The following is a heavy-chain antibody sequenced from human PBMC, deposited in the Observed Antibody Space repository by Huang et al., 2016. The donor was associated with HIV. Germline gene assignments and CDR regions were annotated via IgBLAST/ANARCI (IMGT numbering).Heavy chain of an antibody. V-gene: IGHV3-15*01. CDR2: MKNSLDGETT. Sequence: EVQLIESGGGLVKPGSSFRISCEGSGFSFSTVWIRWVRQTPGTGVEWVALMKNSLDGETTEYAAPVRGRFIISRDDSKNRMDLQMHDLKAADTAVYYCTTWISTAAGGNWGQGTLVTVSS. CDR3: TTWISTAAGGN. D-gene: IGHD2-15*01. CDR1: GFSFSTVW. J-gene: IGHJ4*02.